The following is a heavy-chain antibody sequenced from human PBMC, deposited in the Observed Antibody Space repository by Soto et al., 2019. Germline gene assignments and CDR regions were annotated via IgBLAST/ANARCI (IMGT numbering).Heavy chain of an antibody. D-gene: IGHD6-13*01. CDR2: ISGSGVST. J-gene: IGHJ4*02. Sequence: EVQLLGSGGGLVQPGGSLRLSCAASGFTFSSYAMSWVRQAPGKGLEWVSAISGSGVSTYYADSVEGRFTISRDNSKNTLYLQMNSLRAEDTAVSYCAKEHHYSSSWSEFDYWGQGTLVTVSS. CDR1: GFTFSSYA. CDR3: AKEHHYSSSWSEFDY. V-gene: IGHV3-23*01.